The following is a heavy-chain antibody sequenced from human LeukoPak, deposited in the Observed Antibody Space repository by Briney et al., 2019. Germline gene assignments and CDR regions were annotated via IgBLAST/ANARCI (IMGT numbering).Heavy chain of an antibody. J-gene: IGHJ4*02. CDR1: GFTFSSYG. CDR2: IWYDGSNK. V-gene: IGHV3-33*06. Sequence: PGGSLRLSCAASGFTFSSYGMHWVRQAPGKGLEWVAVIWYDGSNKYYADSVKGRFTISRDNSKNTLYLQMNSLRAEDTAVYYCAKVPPYYYDSSGYYLYFDYWGQGTLVTVSS. CDR3: AKVPPYYYDSSGYYLYFDY. D-gene: IGHD3-22*01.